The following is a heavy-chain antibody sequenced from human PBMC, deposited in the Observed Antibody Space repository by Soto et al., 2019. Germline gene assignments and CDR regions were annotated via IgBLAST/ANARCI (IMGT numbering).Heavy chain of an antibody. CDR1: GISRSTSGVG. CDR3: AHSSGSITQDV. V-gene: IGHV2-5*02. J-gene: IGHJ6*04. D-gene: IGHD3-10*01. CDR2: TYWDADK. Sequence: QITLKESGPTMVKPTQTLTLTCTFSGISRSTSGVGVGWIRQPPGTALQWLERTYWDADKRYSPSLKSRPTITKDTSKNQVVLTMTNMDPVDTATYYCAHSSGSITQDVWGKGPTVTVSS.